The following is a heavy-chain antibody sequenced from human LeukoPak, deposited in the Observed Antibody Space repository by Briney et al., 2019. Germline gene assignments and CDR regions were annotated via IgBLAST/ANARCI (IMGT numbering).Heavy chain of an antibody. J-gene: IGHJ4*02. Sequence: GSLRLSCAASGFTFSSYEMNWVRQAPGKGLEWVSYITTSGRTIYYADSVKGRFTISRDNAKNSLYLQMNSPRAEDTAVYYCARGEDYGTNSFDYWGQGTLVTVSS. V-gene: IGHV3-48*03. CDR3: ARGEDYGTNSFDY. CDR1: GFTFSSYE. D-gene: IGHD4-17*01. CDR2: ITTSGRTI.